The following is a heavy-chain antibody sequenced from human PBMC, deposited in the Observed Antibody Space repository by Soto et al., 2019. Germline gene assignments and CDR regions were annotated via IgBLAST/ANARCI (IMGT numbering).Heavy chain of an antibody. CDR3: AREASKYSGMDV. CDR1: GYTFTNYY. CDR2: INPSGGST. Sequence: ASVKVSCKASGYTFTNYYMHWVRQAPGQGLEWMGVINPSGGSTTYAQRFQGRVTMTRDTSTSTVYMELSSLISEDTTEYYCAREASKYSGMDVWGQGTTVTVSS. V-gene: IGHV1-46*01. J-gene: IGHJ6*02. D-gene: IGHD2-21*01.